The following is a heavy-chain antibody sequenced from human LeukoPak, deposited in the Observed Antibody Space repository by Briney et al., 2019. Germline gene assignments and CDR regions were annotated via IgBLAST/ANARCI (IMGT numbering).Heavy chain of an antibody. D-gene: IGHD3-22*01. V-gene: IGHV4-30-4*01. Sequence: PSQTLSLTCTVSGGSLSSGDYYWNWIRQPPGKGLEWIGYIYYSGSTYYNPSLKSRVTISVDTSKNKFSLKLRSVTAEDTAVYYCARDREYYYDSSGYFPYWYFDLWGRGTLVTVSS. CDR1: GGSLSSGDYY. CDR3: ARDREYYYDSSGYFPYWYFDL. J-gene: IGHJ2*01. CDR2: IYYSGST.